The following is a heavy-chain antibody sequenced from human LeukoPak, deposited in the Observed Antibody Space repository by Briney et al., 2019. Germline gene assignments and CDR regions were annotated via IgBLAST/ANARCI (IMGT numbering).Heavy chain of an antibody. J-gene: IGHJ5*02. CDR1: GFTFSSYA. CDR3: AKDSPSMIHPGPFDP. Sequence: GGSLRLSCAASGFTFSSYAMSWVRQAPGKGLEWVSAISGSGGSTYYADSVKGRYTISRDNSKNTLYLQMNSLRAEDTAVYYCAKDSPSMIHPGPFDPWGQGTLVTVSS. D-gene: IGHD2/OR15-2a*01. CDR2: ISGSGGST. V-gene: IGHV3-23*01.